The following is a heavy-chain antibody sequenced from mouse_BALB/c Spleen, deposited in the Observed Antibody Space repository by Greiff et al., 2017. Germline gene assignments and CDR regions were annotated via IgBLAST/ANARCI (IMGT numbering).Heavy chain of an antibody. CDR1: GYSFTSYW. Sequence: VQLQQSGTVLARPGASVKMSCKASGYSFTSYWMHWVKQRPGQGLEWIGYINPSTGYTEYNQKFKDKATLTADKSSSTAYMQLSSLTSEDSAVYYCARPLYDGYYVYAMDYWGQGTSVTVSS. CDR3: ARPLYDGYYVYAMDY. V-gene: IGHV1-4*01. J-gene: IGHJ4*01. CDR2: INPSTGYT. D-gene: IGHD2-3*01.